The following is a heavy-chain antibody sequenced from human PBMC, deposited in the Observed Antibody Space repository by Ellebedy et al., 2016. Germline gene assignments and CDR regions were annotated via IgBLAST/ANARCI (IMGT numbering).Heavy chain of an antibody. Sequence: GESLKISCAASGFTFSRYAMHWVRQAPGKGLEYVSVISANGGRTHYADSVKGRFTISRDNSKNTLYLQMSSLRTEDTAVYYCVKTFQQWLLLDYWGQGTLVTVSS. D-gene: IGHD5-18*01. CDR1: GFTFSRYA. J-gene: IGHJ4*02. CDR3: VKTFQQWLLLDY. V-gene: IGHV3-64D*06. CDR2: ISANGGRT.